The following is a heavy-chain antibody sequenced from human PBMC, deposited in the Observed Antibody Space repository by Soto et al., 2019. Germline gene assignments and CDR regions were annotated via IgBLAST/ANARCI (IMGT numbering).Heavy chain of an antibody. D-gene: IGHD3-22*01. Sequence: ASETLSLTCTVSGGSISSSSYYWGWIRQPPGKGLEWIGSIYYSGSTYYNPSLKSRVTISVDTSKNQFSLKLSSVTAADTAVYYCVQYYYDSSGYYFSYFDYWGQGTLVTVSS. CDR2: IYYSGST. CDR1: GGSISSSSYY. V-gene: IGHV4-39*01. CDR3: VQYYYDSSGYYFSYFDY. J-gene: IGHJ4*02.